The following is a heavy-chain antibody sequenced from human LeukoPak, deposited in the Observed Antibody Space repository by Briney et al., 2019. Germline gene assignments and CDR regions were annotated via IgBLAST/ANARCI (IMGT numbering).Heavy chain of an antibody. D-gene: IGHD3-9*01. V-gene: IGHV3-23*01. Sequence: GGSLTLSCAASGFALTCYTMSWVRQAPGKGLEWVSSLRGPEGSPFYADSVKGRFTISRDNSKNTLYLQMNSLSAEDTALYYCAKVPPYLNILTGFPFDIWGQGTMVTVSS. CDR1: GFALTCYT. CDR2: LRGPEGSP. CDR3: AKVPPYLNILTGFPFDI. J-gene: IGHJ3*02.